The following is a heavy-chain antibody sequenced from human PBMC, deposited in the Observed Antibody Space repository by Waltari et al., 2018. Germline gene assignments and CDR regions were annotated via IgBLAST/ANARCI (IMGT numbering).Heavy chain of an antibody. D-gene: IGHD4-17*01. V-gene: IGHV1-69*11. CDR1: GGTFSSYA. CDR3: ARVPRPYYGVGRNDI. J-gene: IGHJ3*02. CDR2: IVPILVRA. Sequence: QVQLVQSGAEVKKPGSSVKVSCKASGGTFSSYAISWVRQAPGQGLEWMGGIVPILVRANYAQKFQGRGTITADESTSTAYMQLSSLRSEDTAVYDCARVPRPYYGVGRNDIWGQGTMVTVSS.